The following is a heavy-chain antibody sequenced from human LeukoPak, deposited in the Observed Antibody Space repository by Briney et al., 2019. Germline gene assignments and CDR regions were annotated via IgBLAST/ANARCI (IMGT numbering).Heavy chain of an antibody. Sequence: SETLSLTCTVSGGSISSSSYYWGWIRQPPGKGLEWIGSIYYSGSTYYNPSLKSRVTISVDTSKNQFSLKLSSLTAANTAVYYCAGGYSYGFDYWGQETLVTVSS. D-gene: IGHD5-18*01. CDR3: AGGYSYGFDY. V-gene: IGHV4-39*01. CDR1: GGSISSSSYY. J-gene: IGHJ4*02. CDR2: IYYSGST.